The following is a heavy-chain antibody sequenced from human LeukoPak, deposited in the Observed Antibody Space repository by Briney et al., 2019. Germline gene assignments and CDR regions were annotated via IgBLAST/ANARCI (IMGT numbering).Heavy chain of an antibody. CDR2: ISSSSSYI. V-gene: IGHV3-21*01. J-gene: IGHJ6*02. CDR3: AKEWRGSSLYYYYGMDV. D-gene: IGHD3-10*01. CDR1: GFTFSSYS. Sequence: GGSLRLSCAASGFTFSSYSMNWVRQAPGKGLEWVSSISSSSSYIYYADSVKGRFTISRDNAKNSLYLQMHSLRAEDTAVYYCAKEWRGSSLYYYYGMDVWGQGTTVTVSS.